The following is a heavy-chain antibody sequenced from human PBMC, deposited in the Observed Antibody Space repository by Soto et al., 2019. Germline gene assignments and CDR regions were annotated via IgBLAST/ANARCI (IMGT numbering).Heavy chain of an antibody. CDR1: GYTLTELS. CDR3: AIELRCSNQFDQ. V-gene: IGHV1-24*01. Sequence: ASVKVSCKVSGYTLTELSIHWVRQAPGEGLEWMGGFDLENGDTIYAQRFQGRVTMTEESSADTPYMELSSLRSEDTAVYYCAIELRCSNQFDQWGQGTLV. D-gene: IGHD4-17*01. CDR2: FDLENGDT. J-gene: IGHJ4*02.